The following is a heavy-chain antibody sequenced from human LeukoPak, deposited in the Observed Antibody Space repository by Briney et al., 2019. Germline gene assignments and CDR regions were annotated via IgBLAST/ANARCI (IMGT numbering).Heavy chain of an antibody. CDR2: IFSDGGGT. CDR1: GFTFSSYW. J-gene: IGHJ4*02. D-gene: IGHD4/OR15-4a*01. Sequence: GGSLRLSCAASGFTFSSYWMHWVRQAPGKGLVWVSRIFSDGGGTTYADSVKGRFTISRDNAKNTLSLQMNSLRAEDTAVYYCARGLNRDYWGQGTLVTVSS. CDR3: ARGLNRDY. V-gene: IGHV3-74*01.